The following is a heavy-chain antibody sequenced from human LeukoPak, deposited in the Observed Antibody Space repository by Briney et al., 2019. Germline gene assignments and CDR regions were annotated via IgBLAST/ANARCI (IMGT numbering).Heavy chain of an antibody. CDR2: INHSGST. CDR1: RGSSCGYY. Sequence: SETPSHTSALYRGSSCGYYWCCIRQPPGKGAEWSLEINHSGSTNYNPSLKSRVTISVVTSKNQFSLKLSSVTAADTAVYYCARGPYYCDSSGYYPDIMDVWGKGTTVTVSS. V-gene: IGHV4-34*01. J-gene: IGHJ6*03. D-gene: IGHD3-22*01. CDR3: ARGPYYCDSSGYYPDIMDV.